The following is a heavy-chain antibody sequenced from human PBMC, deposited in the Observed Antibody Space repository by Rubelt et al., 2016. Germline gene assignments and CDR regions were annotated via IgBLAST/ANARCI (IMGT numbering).Heavy chain of an antibody. J-gene: IGHJ4*02. CDR3: ARRGSPTRGVDY. CDR1: GFSLSSTGVG. CDR2: IYWDDDK. Sequence: QITLKESGLTLVKPTQTLTLTCTFSGFSLSSTGVGVGWIRQPPGKALEWLALIYWDDDKRYSLSLNNRLTIIKDTSKNQVVLSVTNMDPVDTCTYYCARRGSPTRGVDYWGQGTLVTVSS. D-gene: IGHD1-26*01. V-gene: IGHV2-5*02.